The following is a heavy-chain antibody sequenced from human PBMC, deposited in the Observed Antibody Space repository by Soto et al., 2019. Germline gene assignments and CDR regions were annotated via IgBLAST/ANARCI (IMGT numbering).Heavy chain of an antibody. CDR3: ATHTSTGYWDC. CDR2: THSGNSES. D-gene: IGHD6-13*01. J-gene: IGHJ4*02. CDR1: GYTFSNQW. Sequence: EVQLVQSEAEVKRTGESLRISCQGSGYTFSNQWIAWVRQMPGKGLEWMGLTHSGNSESRYSPSIQGQVTMSVDKSINTAFLQWSSLKASDSAMYYCATHTSTGYWDCWGQGTLVTVSS. V-gene: IGHV5-51*03.